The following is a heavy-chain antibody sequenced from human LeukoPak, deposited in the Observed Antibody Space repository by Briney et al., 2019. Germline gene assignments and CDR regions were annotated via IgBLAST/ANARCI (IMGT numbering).Heavy chain of an antibody. V-gene: IGHV4-59*07. J-gene: IGHJ6*03. CDR3: SRDSAPAALPDMYG. D-gene: IGHD2-2*01. CDR2: IDDSGNT. CDR1: GRSMKRSY. Sequence: PSDTLSLICPVSGRSMKRSYWTWTRQAPGKGLEWIGNIDDSGNTNYSPSLKSRVTISLDTSNNQFSQRVTSVTAADTALYFLSRDSAPAALPDMYGWGKEATVTV.